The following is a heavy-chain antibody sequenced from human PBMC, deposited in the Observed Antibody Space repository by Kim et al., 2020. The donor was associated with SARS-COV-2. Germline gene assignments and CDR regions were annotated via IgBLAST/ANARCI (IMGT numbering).Heavy chain of an antibody. Sequence: GGSLRLSCAASGFTFSNAWMSWVRQAPGKGLEWVGRIKSKTDGGTTDYAAPVKGRFTISRDDSKNTVYLQMSSLKTEDTALYYCATVSLWDFFYYGMDVWGQGTTVTVSS. CDR1: GFTFSNAW. J-gene: IGHJ6*02. D-gene: IGHD3-10*01. V-gene: IGHV3-15*01. CDR3: ATVSLWDFFYYGMDV. CDR2: IKSKTDGGTT.